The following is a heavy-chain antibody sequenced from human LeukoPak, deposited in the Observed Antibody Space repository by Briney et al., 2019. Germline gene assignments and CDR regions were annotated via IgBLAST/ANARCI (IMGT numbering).Heavy chain of an antibody. V-gene: IGHV4-59*08. CDR2: IYYSWSS. CDR3: ARQGYSYGYVWYFDL. J-gene: IGHJ2*01. D-gene: IGHD5-18*01. CDR1: GGSISNYY. Sequence: SETLSLTCTVSGGSISNYYWSWIRQPPGKGLEWIGYIYYSWSSNYNPSLKGRVTISVDTSKNQFSLKLSSVTAADTAVYYCARQGYSYGYVWYFDLWGRGTLVTVSS.